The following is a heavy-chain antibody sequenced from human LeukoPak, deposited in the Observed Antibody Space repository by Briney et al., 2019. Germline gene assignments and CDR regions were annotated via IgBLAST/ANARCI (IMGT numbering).Heavy chain of an antibody. CDR3: AKDLWQQLVLTPQFDY. Sequence: GSLRLSCAASGFTFSSYAMSWVRQAPGKGLEWVSAISGSGGSTYYADSVKGRFTISRDNSKNTLYLQMNSLRAEDTAVYYCAKDLWQQLVLTPQFDYWGQGTLVTVSS. CDR1: GFTFSSYA. V-gene: IGHV3-23*01. J-gene: IGHJ4*02. D-gene: IGHD6-13*01. CDR2: ISGSGGST.